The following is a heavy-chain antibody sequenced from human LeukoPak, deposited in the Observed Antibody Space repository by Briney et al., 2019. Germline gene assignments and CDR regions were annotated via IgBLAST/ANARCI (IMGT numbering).Heavy chain of an antibody. J-gene: IGHJ4*02. V-gene: IGHV3-21*01. CDR3: ARDDSHGYHFFDS. CDR1: GFTFGSYS. Sequence: GGSLRLSCAASGFTFGSYSMNWIRQTPGKGLEWVSSISGSGEFIYYVDSVRGRFTISRDNGKNSLYLQMNSLRPEDTAVYYCARDDSHGYHFFDSWGQGTLVTVSS. D-gene: IGHD3-22*01. CDR2: ISGSGEFI.